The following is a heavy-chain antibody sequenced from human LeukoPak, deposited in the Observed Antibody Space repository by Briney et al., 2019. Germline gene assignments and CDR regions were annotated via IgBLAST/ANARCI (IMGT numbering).Heavy chain of an antibody. CDR1: GFTFSNYG. CDR2: VWHDGSNR. J-gene: IGHJ4*02. CDR3: ARDLGWYYFDY. D-gene: IGHD6-19*01. Sequence: GGSLRLSCEASGFTFSNYGMHWVRQAPGKGLEWVAVVWHDGSNRYYADSVKGRFTISRDNAKNSLYLQMNSLRAEDTAVYYCARDLGWYYFDYWGQGTLVTVSS. V-gene: IGHV3-33*01.